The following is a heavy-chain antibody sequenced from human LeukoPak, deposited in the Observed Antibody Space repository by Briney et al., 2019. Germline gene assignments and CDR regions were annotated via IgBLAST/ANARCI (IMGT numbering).Heavy chain of an antibody. CDR1: GGSISSYY. J-gene: IGHJ4*02. D-gene: IGHD6-13*01. Sequence: KPSETLSLTCTDSGGSISSYYWSWIRQPLGKGLEWVGYLYYSGSTNYNTSLKSRVTISVDTSKNQFSLKLRSVTAADADVYYCARVGSSWYGGDCYFDYWGQGTLVTVSS. V-gene: IGHV4-59*01. CDR3: ARVGSSWYGGDCYFDY. CDR2: LYYSGST.